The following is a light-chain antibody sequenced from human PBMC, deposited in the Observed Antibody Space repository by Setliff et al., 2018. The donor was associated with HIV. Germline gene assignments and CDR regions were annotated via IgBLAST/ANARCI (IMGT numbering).Light chain of an antibody. Sequence: QSVLTQPASVSGFPGQSITISCSGTSSDVGGYNYVSWYQQHPGKAPKLIICDVTKRPSGVPNRFSGSKSGNTASLTISGLQAEDEVDYYCTSYTSSNTFLFGGGTKVTVL. J-gene: IGLJ2*01. V-gene: IGLV2-14*01. CDR1: SSDVGGYNY. CDR2: DVT. CDR3: TSYTSSNTFL.